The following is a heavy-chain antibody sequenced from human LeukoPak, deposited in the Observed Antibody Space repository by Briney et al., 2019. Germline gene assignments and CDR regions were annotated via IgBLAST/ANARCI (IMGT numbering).Heavy chain of an antibody. CDR1: GFSFSNYG. CDR3: AKNREGYSKLD. J-gene: IGHJ4*02. D-gene: IGHD6-13*01. Sequence: GGSLRLSCVGSGFSFSNYGMHWVRQAPGKGLEWVAVISDDASHKYYADSVKGRFTISRDNSKNTLYLQMDSLRLEDTAVFYCAKNREGYSKLDWGQETLVTVSS. V-gene: IGHV3-30*18. CDR2: ISDDASHK.